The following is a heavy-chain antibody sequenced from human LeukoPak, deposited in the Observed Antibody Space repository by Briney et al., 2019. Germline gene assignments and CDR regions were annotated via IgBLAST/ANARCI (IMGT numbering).Heavy chain of an antibody. V-gene: IGHV1-2*02. D-gene: IGHD4-17*01. CDR3: ARLTTTVTSFDY. Sequence: PLGSVKVSCKASGYTFTGYYMHWVRQAPGQGREWMGWINPNSGGTNYAQNFQGRVTMTRDTSISTAYMEMSRLRSDDTAVYYCARLTTTVTSFDYWGQGTLVTVSS. CDR1: GYTFTGYY. J-gene: IGHJ4*02. CDR2: INPNSGGT.